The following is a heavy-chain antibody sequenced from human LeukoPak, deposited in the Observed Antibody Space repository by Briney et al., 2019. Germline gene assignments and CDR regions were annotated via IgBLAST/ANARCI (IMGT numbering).Heavy chain of an antibody. J-gene: IGHJ4*02. Sequence: GGSLRLSCAASGFTFSSYSMNWVRQAPGKGLEWVSSISSRSSYIYYADSVKGRFTISRDNAKNSLYLQMNSLRAEDTAVYYCARDLVAGTSAGFDYWGQGTLVTVSS. CDR2: ISSRSSYI. D-gene: IGHD6-19*01. CDR1: GFTFSSYS. CDR3: ARDLVAGTSAGFDY. V-gene: IGHV3-21*01.